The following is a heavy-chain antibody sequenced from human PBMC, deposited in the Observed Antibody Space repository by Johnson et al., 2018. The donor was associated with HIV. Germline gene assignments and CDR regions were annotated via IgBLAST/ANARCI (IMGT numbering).Heavy chain of an antibody. CDR2: ILYRGSNK. J-gene: IGHJ3*02. V-gene: IGHV3-30*04. D-gene: IGHD3-10*01. CDR3: ATELLRTEHDVFDI. Sequence: QMQLVESGGGVVQPGRSLRLSCAASGFTFRDYAMHWVRQAPGKGLEWVTVILYRGSNKYYADSVKGRFTISRDNSKNTLYLQMNSLRAEDTAVYYCATELLRTEHDVFDIWGQGTMVTVSS. CDR1: GFTFRDYA.